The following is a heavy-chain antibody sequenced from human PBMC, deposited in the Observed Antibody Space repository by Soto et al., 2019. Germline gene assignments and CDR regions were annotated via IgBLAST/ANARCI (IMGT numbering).Heavy chain of an antibody. CDR3: ASHGGRSPEGRYYYGMDV. J-gene: IGHJ6*02. CDR2: IIPIFGTA. CDR1: GGTFSSYA. Sequence: QVQLVQSGAGVKKPGSSVKVSCKASGGTFSSYAISWVRQAPGQGLEWMGGIIPIFGTADYAQKFQGSVTITADESTSTAYMALSTLRSEDTAVYYCASHGGRSPEGRYYYGMDVWGQGTTVTVSS. D-gene: IGHD1-26*01. V-gene: IGHV1-69*12.